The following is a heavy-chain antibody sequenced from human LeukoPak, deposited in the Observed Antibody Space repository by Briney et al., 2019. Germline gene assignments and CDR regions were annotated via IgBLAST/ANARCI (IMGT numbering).Heavy chain of an antibody. V-gene: IGHV3-9*01. CDR3: AKDSHFLSGSYNFEYFQH. J-gene: IGHJ1*01. CDR2: ISWNSGSI. Sequence: PGGSLRLSCAASGFTFDDYAMHWVRQAPGKGLEWVSGISWNSGSIGYADSVKGRFTISRDNAKNSLYLQMNSLRAEDTALYYCAKDSHFLSGSYNFEYFQHWGQGTLVTVSS. D-gene: IGHD1-26*01. CDR1: GFTFDDYA.